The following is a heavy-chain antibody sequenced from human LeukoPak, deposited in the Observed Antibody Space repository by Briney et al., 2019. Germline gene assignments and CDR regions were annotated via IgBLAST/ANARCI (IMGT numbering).Heavy chain of an antibody. V-gene: IGHV3-66*01. J-gene: IGHJ6*02. CDR2: IYRGDST. CDR3: ARDPGLPNGMAV. Sequence: GGSLRLSCAASGFTVSSDYISWVRQAPAKGLEWVSTIYRGDSTYYADSVKGRFTISRDNSKNTLYLQLNSLRAEDTAVYYCARDPGLPNGMAVWGQGTTVTVSS. CDR1: GFTVSSDY.